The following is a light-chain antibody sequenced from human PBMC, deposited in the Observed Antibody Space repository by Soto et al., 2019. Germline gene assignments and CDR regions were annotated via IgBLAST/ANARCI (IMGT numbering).Light chain of an antibody. V-gene: IGLV2-8*01. CDR3: NSYTNSSAVV. CDR2: EVS. CDR1: SSDFGYYNY. Sequence: QSVLTQPPSASGSPGQSVTISCTGTSSDFGYYNYVSWYQQHPGRAPKLIIYEVSERPSGVPDRFSGSKSGNTASLTVSGLQAEDEADYYCNSYTNSSAVVFGGGTKVTVL. J-gene: IGLJ2*01.